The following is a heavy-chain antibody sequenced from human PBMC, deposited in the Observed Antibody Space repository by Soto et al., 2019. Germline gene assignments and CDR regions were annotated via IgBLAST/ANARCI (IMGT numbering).Heavy chain of an antibody. Sequence: GGSLRLSCAASGFTFSSYAMSWVRQAPGKGLEWVSAISGSGGSTYYADSVKGRFTISRDNSKNTLYLQMNSLRAEDTAVYYCAKDKGAYGSGERFDPWGQGTLVTVSS. J-gene: IGHJ5*02. D-gene: IGHD3-10*01. CDR2: ISGSGGST. V-gene: IGHV3-23*01. CDR1: GFTFSSYA. CDR3: AKDKGAYGSGERFDP.